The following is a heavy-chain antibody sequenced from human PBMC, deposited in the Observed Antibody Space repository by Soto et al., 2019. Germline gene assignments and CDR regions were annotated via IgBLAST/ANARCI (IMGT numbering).Heavy chain of an antibody. CDR3: ARTMVRGVIKGPYWFDP. J-gene: IGHJ5*02. CDR1: GYTFTSYD. V-gene: IGHV1-8*01. D-gene: IGHD3-10*01. Sequence: ASLKVSFKASGYTFTSYDINWVRQATGQGLEWMGWMNPNSGNTGYAQKFQGRVTMTRNTSISTAYMELSSLRSEDTAVYYCARTMVRGVIKGPYWFDPWGQGTLVTVSS. CDR2: MNPNSGNT.